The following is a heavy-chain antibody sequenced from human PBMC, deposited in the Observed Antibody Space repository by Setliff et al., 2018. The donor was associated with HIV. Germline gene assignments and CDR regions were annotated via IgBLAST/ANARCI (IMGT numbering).Heavy chain of an antibody. CDR1: GGSITSSNSY. V-gene: IGHV4-39*01. CDR3: ARHLWFYYVAESYGYFDY. CDR2: IYYNGHT. D-gene: IGHD3-10*01. Sequence: PSETLSLTCIVSGGSITSSNSYWGWIRQSPGKGLEWIGSIYYNGHTSYNPSLQSRVTISVDRSQNQFSLRLRSVTATDTAVYYRARHLWFYYVAESYGYFDYWGQGSLVTVSS. J-gene: IGHJ4*02.